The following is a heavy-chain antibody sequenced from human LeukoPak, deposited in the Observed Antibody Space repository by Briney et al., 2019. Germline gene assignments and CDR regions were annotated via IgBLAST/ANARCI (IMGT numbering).Heavy chain of an antibody. V-gene: IGHV3-74*01. CDR1: GFTFSSYW. J-gene: IGHJ4*02. D-gene: IGHD6-19*01. Sequence: GGSLRLSCAASGFTFSSYWMHWVRQAPGKGLVWVSRINSDGSYTSYADSVKGRFTISRDNAKNTLYLQMNSLRAEDTAVYYCARVGDSSGWYGVGYWGQGTLLTVSS. CDR3: ARVGDSSGWYGVGY. CDR2: INSDGSYT.